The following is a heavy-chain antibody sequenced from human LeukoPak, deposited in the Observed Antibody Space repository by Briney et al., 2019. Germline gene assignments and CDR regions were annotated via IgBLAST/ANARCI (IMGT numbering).Heavy chain of an antibody. Sequence: PSETLSLTCTVSGGSISSGGYYWSWIRQPPGKGLEWIGYIYYSGSTNYNPSLKSRVTISVDTSKNQFSLKLSSVTAADTAVYYCARHSRAVAARPIDWGQGTLVTVSS. CDR1: GGSISSGGYY. V-gene: IGHV4-61*08. D-gene: IGHD6-6*01. CDR3: ARHSRAVAARPID. J-gene: IGHJ4*02. CDR2: IYYSGST.